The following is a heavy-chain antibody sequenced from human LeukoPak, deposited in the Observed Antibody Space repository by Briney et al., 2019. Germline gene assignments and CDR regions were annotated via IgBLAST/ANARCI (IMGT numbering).Heavy chain of an antibody. CDR3: ARRLIIAAAGFDY. J-gene: IGHJ4*02. D-gene: IGHD6-13*01. CDR1: GGSFSGYY. CDR2: INHSGST. Sequence: SETLSLTCAVYGGSFSGYYWSWIRQPSGKGLEWIGEINHSGSTNYNPSLKSRVTISVDTSKNQFSLKLSSVTAADTAVYCCARRLIIAAAGFDYWGQGTLVTVSS. V-gene: IGHV4-34*01.